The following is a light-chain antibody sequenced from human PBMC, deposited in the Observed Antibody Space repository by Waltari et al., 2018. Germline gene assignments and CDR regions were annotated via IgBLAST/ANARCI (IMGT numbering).Light chain of an antibody. CDR2: EVS. CDR1: SSAVGGYNY. Sequence: QSALTQPASVSGSPGQSITFSCPGTSSAVGGYNYVSWYQQHPGKVPKLMIYEVSNRPSGVSNRFSGSKSGNTASLTISGLQAEDEADYYCLSYTSSSTYVFGTGTKVTVL. J-gene: IGLJ1*01. CDR3: LSYTSSSTYV. V-gene: IGLV2-14*01.